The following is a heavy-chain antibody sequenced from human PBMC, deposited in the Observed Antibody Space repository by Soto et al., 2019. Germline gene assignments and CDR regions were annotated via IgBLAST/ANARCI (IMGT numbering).Heavy chain of an antibody. J-gene: IGHJ6*02. CDR2: IYYSGST. CDR1: VGSISSGGYY. V-gene: IGHV4-31*03. Sequence: SETLSLTCTVSVGSISSGGYYWIWIRQHPGKGLEWIGYIYYSGSTYYNPSLKSRVTISVDTSKNQFSLKLSSVTAADTAVYYCARALWSGFGMDVWGQGTTVTVSS. D-gene: IGHD3-3*01. CDR3: ARALWSGFGMDV.